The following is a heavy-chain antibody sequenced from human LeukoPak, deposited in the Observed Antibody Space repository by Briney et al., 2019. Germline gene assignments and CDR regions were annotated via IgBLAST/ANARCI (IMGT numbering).Heavy chain of an antibody. J-gene: IGHJ4*02. Sequence: SETLSLTCTVSGGSISSYYWSWIRQPPGKGLEWIGYIYYSGSTNYNPSLKSRVTISVDTSKNQFSLKLSSVTAADTAVYYCASATTIAACFDYWGQGTLVTVSS. CDR2: IYYSGST. CDR3: ASATTIAACFDY. CDR1: GGSISSYY. V-gene: IGHV4-59*12. D-gene: IGHD6-6*01.